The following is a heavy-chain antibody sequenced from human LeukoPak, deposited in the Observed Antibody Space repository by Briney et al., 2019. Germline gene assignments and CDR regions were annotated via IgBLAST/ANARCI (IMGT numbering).Heavy chain of an antibody. V-gene: IGHV1-69*04. Sequence: ASVKVFCKASGGTFSSYAISWVRPAPGQGLEWMGRIIPILGIANYAQKFQGRVTITADKSTSTAYMELSSLRSEDTAVYYCASMAQGGSDYWGQGTLVTVSS. J-gene: IGHJ4*02. CDR1: GGTFSSYA. CDR2: IIPILGIA. CDR3: ASMAQGGSDY. D-gene: IGHD2-15*01.